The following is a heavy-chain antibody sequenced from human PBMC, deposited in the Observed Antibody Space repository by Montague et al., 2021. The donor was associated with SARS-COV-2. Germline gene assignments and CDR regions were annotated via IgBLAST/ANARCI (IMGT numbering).Heavy chain of an antibody. CDR3: ARSGGVPMD. D-gene: IGHD3-10*01. J-gene: IGHJ1*01. CDR2: INHAGTK. Sequence: SETLSLTCTVYGGSIRNHLWRWFRQPPGKGLEWIGYINHAGTKKYNPSLKTRVTISVDTSKNQFSLRLTSVTTADTAIYYCARSGGVPMDWGQGSLVTVSS. V-gene: IGHV4-59*11. CDR1: GGSIRNHL.